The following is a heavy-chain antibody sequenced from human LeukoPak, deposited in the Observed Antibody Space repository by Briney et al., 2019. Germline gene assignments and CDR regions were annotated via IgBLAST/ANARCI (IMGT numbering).Heavy chain of an antibody. CDR1: GYTXTSYY. CDR2: INPNGGST. D-gene: IGHD3-3*01. Sequence: ASVKVSCKASGYTXTSYYMHWVRQAPGQGLEWMAIINPNGGSTSYAQKFQGRVTMTRDTSTSTVYMELSGLRSEDTAVYYCARVKNPEWLTVVGYYFDYWGQGTLVTVSS. V-gene: IGHV1-46*01. J-gene: IGHJ4*02. CDR3: ARVKNPEWLTVVGYYFDY.